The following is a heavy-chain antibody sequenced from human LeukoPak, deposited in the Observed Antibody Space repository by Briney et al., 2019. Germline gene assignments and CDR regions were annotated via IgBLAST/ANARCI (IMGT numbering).Heavy chain of an antibody. Sequence: GGSLRLSCAASGFTFSDYYMSWIRQAPGKALEWVSYISSSCSTIYYADSVKGRFTISRDNAKNSLYLQMNSLRAEDTAVYYCARRRDSGSLQHFDYWGQGTLVTVSS. D-gene: IGHD1-26*01. V-gene: IGHV3-11*01. CDR2: ISSSCSTI. CDR1: GFTFSDYY. CDR3: ARRRDSGSLQHFDY. J-gene: IGHJ4*02.